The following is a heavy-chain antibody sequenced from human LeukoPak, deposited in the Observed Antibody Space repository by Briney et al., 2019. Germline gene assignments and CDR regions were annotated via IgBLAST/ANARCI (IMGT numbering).Heavy chain of an antibody. CDR1: AFTFSTYA. D-gene: IGHD4-17*01. V-gene: IGHV3-23*01. CDR2: ISAGADST. J-gene: IGHJ5*01. Sequence: GGSLRLSCAVSAFTFSTYAMSWVLQAPGKGLEWVSAISAGADSTYYADSVQGRFTISRDNSKNTLYLQMSGLRAEDTAVYFCARGAYGDYDSWGQGTLVTVSS. CDR3: ARGAYGDYDS.